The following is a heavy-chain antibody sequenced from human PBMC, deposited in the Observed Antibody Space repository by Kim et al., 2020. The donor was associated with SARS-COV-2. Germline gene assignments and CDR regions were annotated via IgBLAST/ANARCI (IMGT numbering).Heavy chain of an antibody. Sequence: GGSLRLSCEASEFSFSTYSMNWVRQAPGKGLEWISYISSSSSSIYYADSVKGRFTISRDNAKNSLYLQMSSLRDEDTAVYYCAGFASTYGAKLFDFWSEGSLLTLPA. CDR3: AGFASTYGAKLFDF. CDR1: EFSFSTYS. J-gene: IGHJ4*02. V-gene: IGHV3-48*02. D-gene: IGHD2-8*01. CDR2: ISSSSSSI.